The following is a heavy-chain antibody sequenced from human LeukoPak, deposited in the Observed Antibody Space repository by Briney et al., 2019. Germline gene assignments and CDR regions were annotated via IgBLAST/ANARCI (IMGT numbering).Heavy chain of an antibody. D-gene: IGHD1-26*01. CDR3: ARVDGIMGATGYYYYMDV. CDR2: ISSSSSYI. CDR1: GFTFSSYS. Sequence: GGSLRLSCAASGFTFSSYSMDWVRQAPGKGLEWVSSISSSSSYIYYADSVKGRFTISRDNAKNSLYLQMNSLRAEDTAVYYCARVDGIMGATGYYYYMDVWGKGTTVTVSS. V-gene: IGHV3-21*01. J-gene: IGHJ6*03.